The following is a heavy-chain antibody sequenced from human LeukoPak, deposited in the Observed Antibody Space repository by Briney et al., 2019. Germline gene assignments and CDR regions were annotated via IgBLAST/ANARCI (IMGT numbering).Heavy chain of an antibody. D-gene: IGHD2-2*01. CDR1: GGSISSYY. Sequence: SETLSLTCTVSGGSISSYYWSWIRQPAGKGLEWIGRIYTSGSTNYNPSLKSRVTMSVDTSKNQFSLKLSSVTAADTAVYYCARVRRPARDSWFDPWGQGTLVTVSS. V-gene: IGHV4-4*07. J-gene: IGHJ5*02. CDR3: ARVRRPARDSWFDP. CDR2: IYTSGST.